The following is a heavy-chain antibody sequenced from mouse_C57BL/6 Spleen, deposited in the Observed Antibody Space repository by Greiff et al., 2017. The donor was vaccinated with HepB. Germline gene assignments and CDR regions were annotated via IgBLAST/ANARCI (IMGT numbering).Heavy chain of an antibody. CDR3: ARGNYWYFDV. CDR1: GYTFTSYW. CDR2: IYPGSGST. Sequence: QVQLQQPGAELVKPGASVKMSCKASGYTFTSYWITWVKQRPGQGLEWIGDIYPGSGSTNYNEKFKSKATLTVDTSSSTAYMQLSSLTSEVSAVYYCARGNYWYFDVWGTGTTVTVSS. V-gene: IGHV1-55*01. J-gene: IGHJ1*03. D-gene: IGHD2-1*01.